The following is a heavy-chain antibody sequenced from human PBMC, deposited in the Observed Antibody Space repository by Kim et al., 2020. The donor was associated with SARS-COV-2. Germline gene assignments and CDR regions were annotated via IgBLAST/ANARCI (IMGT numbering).Heavy chain of an antibody. CDR1: GYTFTSYA. CDR2: INTNTGNP. J-gene: IGHJ6*02. Sequence: ASVKVSCKASGYTFTSYAMNWVRQAPGQGLEWMGWINTNTGNPTYAQGFTGRFVFSLDTSVSTAYLQISRLKAEDTAVYYCARDEGSSWYQGGMDVWGQGTTVTVSS. CDR3: ARDEGSSWYQGGMDV. V-gene: IGHV7-4-1*02. D-gene: IGHD6-13*01.